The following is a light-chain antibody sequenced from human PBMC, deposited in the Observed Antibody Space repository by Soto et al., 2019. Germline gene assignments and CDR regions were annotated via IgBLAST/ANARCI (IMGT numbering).Light chain of an antibody. V-gene: IGLV2-8*01. CDR3: MCYGGGNNWV. CDR2: DVT. J-gene: IGLJ3*02. CDR1: SSDVGTHGY. Sequence: QSVLTQPPSASGSPGQSVTISCTGTSSDVGTHGYVSWYQQHAGKAPKLMIYDVTKRPSGVPDRFSGSKSANTASLTVSGLQAEDEADYYCMCYGGGNNWVFGGGTKLTVL.